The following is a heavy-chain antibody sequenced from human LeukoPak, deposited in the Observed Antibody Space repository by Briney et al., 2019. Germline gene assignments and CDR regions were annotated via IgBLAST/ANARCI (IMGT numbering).Heavy chain of an antibody. V-gene: IGHV3-30-3*01. CDR2: ISYDGSNK. CDR3: AREGLYYDILTGYYKDRDGHFDY. J-gene: IGHJ4*02. D-gene: IGHD3-9*01. Sequence: PGGSLRLSCAASGFTFSSYAMHWVRQAPGKGLEWVAVISYDGSNKYYADSVKGRFTISRDNSKNTLYLQMNSLRAEDTAVYYCAREGLYYDILTGYYKDRDGHFDYWGQGTLVTVSS. CDR1: GFTFSSYA.